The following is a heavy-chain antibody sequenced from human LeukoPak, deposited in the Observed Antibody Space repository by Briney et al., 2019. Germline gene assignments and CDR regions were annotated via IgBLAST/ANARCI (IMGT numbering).Heavy chain of an antibody. CDR2: INPNSSGT. CDR1: GYTFTGYY. D-gene: IGHD2-15*01. CDR3: ARDYCSGGSCFEYFQH. V-gene: IGHV1-2*02. J-gene: IGHJ1*01. Sequence: GASVKVSCKASGYTFTGYYMHWVRQAPGQGLEWMGWINPNSSGTNYAQKFQGRVTMTRDTSISTAYMELSRLRSDDTAVYYCARDYCSGGSCFEYFQHWGQGTLVTVSS.